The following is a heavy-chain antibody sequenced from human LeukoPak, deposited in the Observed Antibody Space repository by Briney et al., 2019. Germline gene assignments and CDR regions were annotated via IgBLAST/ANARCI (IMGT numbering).Heavy chain of an antibody. Sequence: GGSLRLSCAASGFSFSDYDMHWVRQAPGKGLEWVTFIRYDGTNTYADSVKGRFTISRDNSKNTVYLQMNSLRTEDTALYYCAKYRWGSVATPDSWGQGTLVTVSS. CDR2: IRYDGTNT. CDR1: GFSFSDYD. V-gene: IGHV3-30*02. J-gene: IGHJ4*02. CDR3: AKYRWGSVATPDS. D-gene: IGHD5-12*01.